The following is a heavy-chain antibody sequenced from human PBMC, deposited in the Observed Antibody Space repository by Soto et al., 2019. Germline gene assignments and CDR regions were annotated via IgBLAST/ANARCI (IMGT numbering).Heavy chain of an antibody. V-gene: IGHV1-69*12. CDR2: IIPIFGTA. D-gene: IGHD3-22*01. CDR3: ASGRYYDSSGYYSLRYYFDY. CDR1: GGTFSSYA. Sequence: QVQLVQSGAEVTKPGSSVKVSCKASGGTFSSYAISWVRQAPGQGLEWMGGIIPIFGTANYALKFQGRVTNTADESTSTAYMELSSLRSEDTAVYYCASGRYYDSSGYYSLRYYFDYWGQGTLVTVSS. J-gene: IGHJ4*02.